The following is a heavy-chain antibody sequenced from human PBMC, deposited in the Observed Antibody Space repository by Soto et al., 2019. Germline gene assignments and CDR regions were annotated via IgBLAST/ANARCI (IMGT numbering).Heavy chain of an antibody. Sequence: PGGSLRLSCAGSGFTFGDSYMSWIRQAPGKGLEWLSYISPGSRYPAYADSVKGRFTISRDNAKRSLYLQMMSLTAEDTAVYYCGTSPSSYYYYYGMDVWGQGTTVTVSS. CDR3: GTSPSSYYYYYGMDV. D-gene: IGHD2-2*01. CDR1: GFTFGDSY. J-gene: IGHJ6*02. CDR2: ISPGSRYP. V-gene: IGHV3-11*03.